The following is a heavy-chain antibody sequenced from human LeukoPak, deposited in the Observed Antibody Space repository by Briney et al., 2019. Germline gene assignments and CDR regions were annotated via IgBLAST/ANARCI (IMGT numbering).Heavy chain of an antibody. Sequence: SETLSLTCTVSGGSISSGSYYWSWIRQPAGKGLEWIGRIYTSGSTNYNPSLKSRVTISVDTSKHQFSLKLSSVTAADTAVYYCARGADFWSGYSDLYYFDYWGQGTLVTVSS. J-gene: IGHJ4*02. V-gene: IGHV4-61*02. CDR1: GGSISSGSYY. CDR3: ARGADFWSGYSDLYYFDY. D-gene: IGHD3-3*01. CDR2: IYTSGST.